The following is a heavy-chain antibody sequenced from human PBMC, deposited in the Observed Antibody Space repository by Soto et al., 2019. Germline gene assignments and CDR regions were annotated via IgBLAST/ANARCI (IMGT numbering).Heavy chain of an antibody. J-gene: IGHJ4*02. CDR1: GGTFSSYA. D-gene: IGHD1-26*01. V-gene: IGHV1-69*06. Sequence: ASVKVSCKASGGTFSSYAISWVRQAPGQGLEWMGGIIPIFGTANYAQKFQGRVTITADKSTSTAYMELSSLRSEDTAVYYCARVTGWELLGLFDYWGQGTLVTAPQ. CDR2: IIPIFGTA. CDR3: ARVTGWELLGLFDY.